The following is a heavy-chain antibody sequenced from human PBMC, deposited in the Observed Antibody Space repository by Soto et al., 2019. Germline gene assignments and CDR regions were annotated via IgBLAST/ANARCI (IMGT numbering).Heavy chain of an antibody. J-gene: IGHJ4*02. CDR1: GFTFGSYA. Sequence: HPGGSLRLSCAASGFTFGSYAMSWVRQAPGKGLEWVSVISGSGGSTHYADSVKGRSTISRDNSKNTLHLQVNSLRGEDTAVYYCAKEADISGYYPDYWGQGT. D-gene: IGHD3-22*01. V-gene: IGHV3-23*01. CDR2: ISGSGGST. CDR3: AKEADISGYYPDY.